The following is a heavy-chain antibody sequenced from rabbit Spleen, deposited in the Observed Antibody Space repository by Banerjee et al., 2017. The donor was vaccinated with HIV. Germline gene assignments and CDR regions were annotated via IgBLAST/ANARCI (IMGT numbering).Heavy chain of an antibody. CDR2: IYAGTSST. CDR1: GFSFSSGYD. Sequence: QSLEESGGDLVKPEGSLTLTCTASGFSFSSGYDMCWVRQAPGKGLEWIACIYAGTSSTWYASWVNGRFTISKPSSTTVTLRMTSLTAADTATYFCARDTGTSFSTYGMDLWGPGTLVTVS. J-gene: IGHJ6*01. D-gene: IGHD8-1*01. V-gene: IGHV1S40*01. CDR3: ARDTGTSFSTYGMDL.